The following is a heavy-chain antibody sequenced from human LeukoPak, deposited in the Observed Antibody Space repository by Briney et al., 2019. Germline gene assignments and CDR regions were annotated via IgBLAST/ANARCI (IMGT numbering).Heavy chain of an antibody. V-gene: IGHV3-7*01. CDR3: ARDDYGDAFDI. CDR1: GFTFSSHW. J-gene: IGHJ3*02. CDR2: IRPDGSEE. D-gene: IGHD4/OR15-4a*01. Sequence: GGSLRLSCAASGFTFSSHWMSWVRQAPGKGLEWVASIRPDGSEEYYMDSVKGRFTISRDNAKNSLYLQMNSLRAEDTAVYYCARDDYGDAFDIWGQGTMVTVSS.